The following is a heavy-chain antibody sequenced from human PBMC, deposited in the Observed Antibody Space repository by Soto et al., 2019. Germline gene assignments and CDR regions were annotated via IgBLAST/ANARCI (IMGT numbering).Heavy chain of an antibody. Sequence: SGKVCYTASGVTFTSSAVQWMRQARGQRREWIGWIVVGSGNTNYAQKFQERVTITRDMSTSTAYMELSSLRSEDTAVYYCAAGPNYDLWHLDAFDSWGQVPRVNLSS. CDR2: IVVGSGNT. CDR1: GVTFTSSA. J-gene: IGHJ3*02. V-gene: IGHV1-58*01. D-gene: IGHD3-3*01. CDR3: AAGPNYDLWHLDAFDS.